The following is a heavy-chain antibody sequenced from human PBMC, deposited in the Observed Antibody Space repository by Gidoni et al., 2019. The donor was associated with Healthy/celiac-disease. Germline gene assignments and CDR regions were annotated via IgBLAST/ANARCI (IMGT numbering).Heavy chain of an antibody. CDR1: GFTFDVYA. Sequence: EVQLVESGGGLVQPGRSLRPPCAASGFTFDVYAMHWVRQAPGKGLEWVSGISWNSGSIGYADSVKGRFTITRDNAKNSLYLQMNSLRAEDTALYYCAKGHDLIWSGSLLNWFDPWGQGTLVTVSS. J-gene: IGHJ5*02. CDR3: AKGHDLIWSGSLLNWFDP. D-gene: IGHD3-3*01. CDR2: ISWNSGSI. V-gene: IGHV3-9*01.